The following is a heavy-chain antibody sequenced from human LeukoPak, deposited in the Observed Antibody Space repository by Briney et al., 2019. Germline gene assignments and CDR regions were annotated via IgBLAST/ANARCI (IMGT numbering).Heavy chain of an antibody. V-gene: IGHV4-39*01. Sequence: SETLSLTCTVSGGPISSSSDYWGWIRQPPGKGLEWIGSIYYSGSTYNNPSLKSRVTISVDTSKNQFSLKLSSVTAADTAVYYCARHDGPRVYSEFDPWGQGTLVTVSS. CDR2: IYYSGST. CDR1: GGPISSSSDY. D-gene: IGHD6-13*01. CDR3: ARHDGPRVYSEFDP. J-gene: IGHJ5*02.